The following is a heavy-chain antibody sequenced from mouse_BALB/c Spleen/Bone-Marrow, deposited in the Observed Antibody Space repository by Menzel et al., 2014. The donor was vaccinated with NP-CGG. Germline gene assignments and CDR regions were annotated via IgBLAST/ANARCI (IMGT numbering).Heavy chain of an antibody. J-gene: IGHJ2*01. V-gene: IGHV1-37*01. CDR1: GYSFTGYF. Sequence: EVQLQQSGPELVKPGAPVKISCKASGYSFTGYFMNWVKQSHGKSLEWIGRINPYNGDTFYNQKFKGKATLTVDKSSSTAHMELLSLTSEDSAVYYCGRGAYYYGSSYYFDYWGQGTTLTVSS. CDR3: GRGAYYYGSSYYFDY. CDR2: INPYNGDT. D-gene: IGHD1-1*01.